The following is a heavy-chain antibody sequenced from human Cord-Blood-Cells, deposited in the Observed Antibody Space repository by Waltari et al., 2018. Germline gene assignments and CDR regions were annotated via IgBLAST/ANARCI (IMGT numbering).Heavy chain of an antibody. V-gene: IGHV4-34*01. J-gene: IGHJ4*02. CDR1: GGSFSGSY. CDR2: INHSGST. CDR3: ARVGDPNWGFDY. Sequence: QVQLQQWGAGLLKPSETLSLTCAVYGGSFSGSYWSWIRQPPGKGLEWIGEINHSGSTNYNPSLKSRVTISVDTSKNQFSLKLSSVTAADTAVYYCARVGDPNWGFDYWGQGTLVTVSS. D-gene: IGHD7-27*01.